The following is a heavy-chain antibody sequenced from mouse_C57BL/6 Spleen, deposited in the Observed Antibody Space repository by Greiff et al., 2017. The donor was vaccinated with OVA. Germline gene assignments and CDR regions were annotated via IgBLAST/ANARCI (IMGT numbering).Heavy chain of an antibody. CDR1: GYTFTSYW. Sequence: QVQLQQPGAELVMPGASVKLSCKASGYTFTSYWMHWVKQRPGQGLEWIGEIDPSDSYTNYNQKFKGKSTLTVDKSSSTAYMQLSSLTSEDSAVYYCARGDDGGFAYWGKGTLVTVSA. CDR2: IDPSDSYT. CDR3: ARGDDGGFAY. J-gene: IGHJ3*01. V-gene: IGHV1-69*01. D-gene: IGHD2-3*01.